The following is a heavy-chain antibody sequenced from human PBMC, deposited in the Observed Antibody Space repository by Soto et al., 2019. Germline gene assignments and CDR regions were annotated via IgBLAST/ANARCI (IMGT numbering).Heavy chain of an antibody. CDR2: ISAYNGNT. V-gene: IGHV1-18*01. Sequence: QVQLVQAGPEVKKPGASVKVSCKASGYTFLNYGLTWVRQAPGQGLEWMGWISAYNGNTNYAQNLQGRVTLTTDTYTSTAYMERSSLRADAAAIYYGARGDYSSHYNYDYGLDVWGQGTTVTVSS. CDR1: GYTFLNYG. D-gene: IGHD3-22*01. CDR3: ARGDYSSHYNYDYGLDV. J-gene: IGHJ6*02.